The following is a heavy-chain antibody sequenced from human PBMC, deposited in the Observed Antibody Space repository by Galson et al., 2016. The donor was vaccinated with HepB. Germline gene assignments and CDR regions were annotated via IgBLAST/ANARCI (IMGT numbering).Heavy chain of an antibody. CDR1: GGSFRGYY. V-gene: IGHV4-34*01. CDR3: AREEGWFDP. CDR2: INHREII. Sequence: ETLSLTCAVYGGSFRGYYWSWIRQPPGKGLEWIAEINHREIINYNPSLKSRVTISVDTPKNQFSRKLSAVTAADTAVYYCAREEGWFDPWGQGTLVTVSS. J-gene: IGHJ5*02.